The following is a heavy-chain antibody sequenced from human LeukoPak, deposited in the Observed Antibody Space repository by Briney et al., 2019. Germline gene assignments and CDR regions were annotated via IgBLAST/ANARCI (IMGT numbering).Heavy chain of an antibody. CDR3: VKDGDDSGWNYSDY. J-gene: IGHJ4*02. D-gene: IGHD6-19*01. Sequence: PGGSLRLSCAASGFPFSNHGMHWVRQAPGKGLEWVAVISYDGRNKYYADSVKGRFTISRDNSQNTLSLQVNSLRAEDTAVYYCVKDGDDSGWNYSDYWGQGTLVTVSS. CDR2: ISYDGRNK. V-gene: IGHV3-30*18. CDR1: GFPFSNHG.